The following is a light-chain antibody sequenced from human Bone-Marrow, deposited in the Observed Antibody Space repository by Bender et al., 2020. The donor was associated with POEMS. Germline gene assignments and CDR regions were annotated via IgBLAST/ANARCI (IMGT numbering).Light chain of an antibody. Sequence: QSALTQPASVSGSPGQSITISCIGTSSDVGMHNHVSWYQHHPGKAPKVIIYEVYNRPSGVSNRFTGSKSGNTASLTISGLQAEDEADYYCAAWDDSLNGYVFGPGTKVTVL. CDR2: EVY. V-gene: IGLV2-23*02. J-gene: IGLJ1*01. CDR3: AAWDDSLNGYV. CDR1: SSDVGMHNH.